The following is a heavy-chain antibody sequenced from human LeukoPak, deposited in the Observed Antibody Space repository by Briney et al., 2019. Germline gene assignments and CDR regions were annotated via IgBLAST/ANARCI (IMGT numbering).Heavy chain of an antibody. CDR1: GYTFTNYY. J-gene: IGHJ4*02. V-gene: IGHV1-8*01. CDR2: MNPNSGNT. CDR3: AREGFDY. Sequence: ASVKVSCKASGYTFTNYYINWVRQATAQGLECMGYMNPNSGNTGYAQKFQGRVTITKNTSISTAYMDLRSLRPADTAVYYCAREGFDYWGQGTLVTVSS.